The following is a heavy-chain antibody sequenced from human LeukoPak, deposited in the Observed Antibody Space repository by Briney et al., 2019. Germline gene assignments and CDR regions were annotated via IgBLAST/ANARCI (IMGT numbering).Heavy chain of an antibody. CDR1: GRSLSSYY. D-gene: IGHD4-17*01. Sequence: TSETLSLTCTVSGRSLSSYYWSWLRQPPGKGLEWIGYIYYSGSTNYNPSLKSRVTISVDTSKNQFSLKLSSVTAADTAVYYCARHGRHDYGDYAVDPWGQGTLVTVSS. J-gene: IGHJ5*02. CDR2: IYYSGST. V-gene: IGHV4-59*08. CDR3: ARHGRHDYGDYAVDP.